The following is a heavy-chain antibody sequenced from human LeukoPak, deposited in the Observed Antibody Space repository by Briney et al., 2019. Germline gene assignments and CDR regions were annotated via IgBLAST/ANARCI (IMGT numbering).Heavy chain of an antibody. Sequence: SETLSLTCAVYGASYNAYYWSWIRQPPGKGLEWIGDIDHRGTATYNPSLKSRLTISADASKNQFSLKLNSVTDADTAVYYCAVGITILGVAASFDSWGQGNLVSVSS. D-gene: IGHD3-3*01. CDR1: GASYNAYY. CDR3: AVGITILGVAASFDS. V-gene: IGHV4-34*01. J-gene: IGHJ4*02. CDR2: IDHRGTA.